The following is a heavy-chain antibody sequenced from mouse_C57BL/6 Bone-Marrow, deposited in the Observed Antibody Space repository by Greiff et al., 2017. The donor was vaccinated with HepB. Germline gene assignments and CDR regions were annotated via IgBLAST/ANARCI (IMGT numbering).Heavy chain of an antibody. CDR1: GYSITSGYY. V-gene: IGHV3-6*01. CDR2: ISYDGSN. D-gene: IGHD2-4*01. CDR3: ARALYDYGRDYYAMDY. J-gene: IGHJ4*01. Sequence: DVHLVESGPGLVKPSQSLSLTCSVTGYSITSGYYWNWIRQFPGNKLEWMGYISYDGSNNYNPSLKNRISITRDTSKNQFFLKLNSVTTEDTATYYCARALYDYGRDYYAMDYWGQGTSVTVSS.